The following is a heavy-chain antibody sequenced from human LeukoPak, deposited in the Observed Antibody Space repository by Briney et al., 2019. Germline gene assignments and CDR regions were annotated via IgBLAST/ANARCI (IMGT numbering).Heavy chain of an antibody. D-gene: IGHD1-14*01. CDR1: GCAFSYYA. CDR3: GRYNIDDLNF. V-gene: IGHV1-69*06. Sequence: SVTLSCNASGCAFSYYAISWVRHPPAPGHELKWVIIPIFGASNYAQTFQGRVTITADKSTSTAYMELSSLIPEAQAVEYCGRYNIDDLNFWGQGTLVTVSS. CDR2: IIPIFGAS. J-gene: IGHJ4*02.